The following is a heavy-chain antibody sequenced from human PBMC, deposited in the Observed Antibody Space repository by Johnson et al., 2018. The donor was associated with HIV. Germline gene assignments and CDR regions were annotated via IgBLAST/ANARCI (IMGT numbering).Heavy chain of an antibody. CDR2: IYSGGST. CDR1: GFTVSSNY. D-gene: IGHD3-3*01. CDR3: ARDRITIFGVVTLDAFDI. J-gene: IGHJ3*02. V-gene: IGHV3-66*01. Sequence: EKLVESGGGLVQPGGSLRLSCAASGFTVSSNYMSWVRQAPGKGLEWVSVIYSGGSTYYADSVKGRFTTSRDNAKNSLYLQMDSLRAEDTAVYYCARDRITIFGVVTLDAFDIWGQGTMVTVSS.